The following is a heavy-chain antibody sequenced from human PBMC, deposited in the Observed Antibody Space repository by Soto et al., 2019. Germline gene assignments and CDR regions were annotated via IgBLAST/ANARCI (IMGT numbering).Heavy chain of an antibody. CDR3: ARDVDSSSSCVHP. J-gene: IGHJ5*02. CDR1: GYTFNSYA. Sequence: ASVKVSCKASGYTFNSYAIHWVRQAPGQRLEWVGWINAGNGDTKYSQSFKGRVTLTRDTSASTAYMELSSLRSEDTAVYFCARDVDSSSSCVHPWGQATLVTVSS. V-gene: IGHV1-3*01. CDR2: INAGNGDT. D-gene: IGHD6-6*01.